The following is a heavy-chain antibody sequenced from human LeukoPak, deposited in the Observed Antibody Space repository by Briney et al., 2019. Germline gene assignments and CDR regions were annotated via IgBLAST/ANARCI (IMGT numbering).Heavy chain of an antibody. CDR2: IIPIFGTA. V-gene: IGHV1-69*13. CDR3: ARDWRLGSIADN. CDR1: GGTFSSYA. D-gene: IGHD6-6*01. Sequence: SVKDSCKASGGTFSSYAISWVRQAPGQGLEWMGGIIPIFGTANYAQKFQGRVTITADESTSTAYMELSSLRSEDTAVYYCARDWRLGSIADNWGQGTLVTVSS. J-gene: IGHJ4*02.